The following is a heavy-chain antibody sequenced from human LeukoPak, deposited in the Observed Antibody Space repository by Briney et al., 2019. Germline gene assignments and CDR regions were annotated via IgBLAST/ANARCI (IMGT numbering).Heavy chain of an antibody. V-gene: IGHV4-39*07. CDR1: GGSISSRPYC. CDR3: ARGAALGDFDY. Sequence: SETLSLTCTVSGGSISSRPYCWGWIRQPPGKGLEWLGSFYYSGSTYYNPSLKSRVTISVDTSKNQFSLKLSSVTAADTAVYYCARGAALGDFDYWGQGTLVTVS. D-gene: IGHD3-16*01. CDR2: FYYSGST. J-gene: IGHJ4*02.